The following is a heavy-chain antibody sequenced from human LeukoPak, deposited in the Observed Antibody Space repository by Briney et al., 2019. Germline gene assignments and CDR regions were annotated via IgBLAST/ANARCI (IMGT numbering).Heavy chain of an antibody. CDR3: ARDYLVGAPLDS. Sequence: SETLSLTCTVSGVSITNYYWAWIWQPAGKGLEWIGRMYISGSTNYNPSLKSRVSISIDKTKNQFSLKLRSVTAADTAIYYCARDYLVGAPLDSWGQGTLVTVSS. V-gene: IGHV4-4*07. D-gene: IGHD1-26*01. CDR2: MYISGST. J-gene: IGHJ4*02. CDR1: GVSITNYY.